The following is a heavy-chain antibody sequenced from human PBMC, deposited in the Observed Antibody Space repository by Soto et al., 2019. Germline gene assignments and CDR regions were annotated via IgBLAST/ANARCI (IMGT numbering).Heavy chain of an antibody. V-gene: IGHV1-24*01. D-gene: IGHD3-3*01. CDR1: GYTLTELS. J-gene: IGHJ5*02. CDR2: FDPEDGET. Sequence: ASVKVSCKVSGYTLTELSMHWVRQAPGKGLEWMGGFDPEDGETIYAQKFQGRVTMTEDTSTDTAYMELSSLRSEDTSVYYCGTFYHFWCGSTEVLGPATWGQGTLVTVSS. CDR3: GTFYHFWCGSTEVLGPAT.